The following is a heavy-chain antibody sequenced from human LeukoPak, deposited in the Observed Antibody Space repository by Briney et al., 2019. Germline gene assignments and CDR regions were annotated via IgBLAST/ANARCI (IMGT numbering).Heavy chain of an antibody. J-gene: IGHJ6*02. D-gene: IGHD3-9*01. CDR3: ARDHLTGYYYGVDV. Sequence: PSETLSLTCTVSGGSISSYYWSWIRQPAGKGLEWIGRIYTSGSTNYNPSLKSRVTMSIDTSKNQFSLKLSSVTAADTAVYYCARDHLTGYYYGVDVWGQGTTVTVSS. V-gene: IGHV4-4*07. CDR2: IYTSGST. CDR1: GGSISSYY.